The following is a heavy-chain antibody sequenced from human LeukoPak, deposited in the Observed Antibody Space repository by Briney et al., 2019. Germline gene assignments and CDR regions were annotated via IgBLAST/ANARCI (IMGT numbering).Heavy chain of an antibody. D-gene: IGHD6-13*01. CDR1: GFTFDDYG. CDR2: ISWNGGST. J-gene: IGHJ3*02. V-gene: IGHV3-20*04. CDR3: AKDLRYSSSWYGGTDAFDI. Sequence: GGSLRLSCAASGFTFDDYGMSWVRQAPGKGLEWVSGISWNGGSTGYADSVKGRFTISRDNSKNTLYLQMNSLRAEDTAVNYCAKDLRYSSSWYGGTDAFDIWGQGTMVTASS.